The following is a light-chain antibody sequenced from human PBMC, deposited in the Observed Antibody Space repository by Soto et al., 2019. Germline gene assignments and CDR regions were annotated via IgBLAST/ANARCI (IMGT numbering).Light chain of an antibody. V-gene: IGLV2-8*01. Sequence: QSALTQPPSASGSPGQSVTISCTGTSSDVGGYGYVSWYQQHPGKAPKLIIYEVTERPSGVPDRFSGSKSGNTASLTVSGLQSEDEANYYCSSYTIKNTWVFGGGTKLTVL. CDR3: SSYTIKNTWV. J-gene: IGLJ3*02. CDR1: SSDVGGYGY. CDR2: EVT.